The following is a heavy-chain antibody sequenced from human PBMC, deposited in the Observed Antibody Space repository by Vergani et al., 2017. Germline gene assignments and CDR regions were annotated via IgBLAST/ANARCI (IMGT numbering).Heavy chain of an antibody. CDR1: GGTFSSYA. CDR3: ARHPITIFGVVSADFDY. CDR2: IIPIFGTA. J-gene: IGHJ4*02. D-gene: IGHD3-3*01. Sequence: QVQLVQSGAEVKKPGSSVKVSCKASGGTFSSYAISWVRQAPGQGLEWMGGIIPIFGTANYAQKFQGRVTITADESTSTAYMELSSLRSEDTAVYYCARHPITIFGVVSADFDYWGQGTLVTVSS. V-gene: IGHV1-69*01.